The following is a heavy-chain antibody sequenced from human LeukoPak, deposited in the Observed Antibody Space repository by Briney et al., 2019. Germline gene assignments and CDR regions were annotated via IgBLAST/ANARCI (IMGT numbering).Heavy chain of an antibody. CDR2: ISSDGSNK. CDR1: GFTFSTYG. V-gene: IGHV3-30*12. CDR3: ARGPYYYYFFDA. Sequence: PGGSLRLSCAATGFTFSTYGMHWVRQTPGKGLEWVAVISSDGSNKYYADSVKGRFTISRDNSKNTLYLQMNSLRAEDTAVYYCARGPYYYYFFDAGGKGTSVTFSS. J-gene: IGHJ6*03.